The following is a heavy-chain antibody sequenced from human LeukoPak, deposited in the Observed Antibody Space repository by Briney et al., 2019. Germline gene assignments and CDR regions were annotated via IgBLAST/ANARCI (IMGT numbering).Heavy chain of an antibody. J-gene: IGHJ4*02. Sequence: AGGSLRLSCAASGFTFRAYAMHWVRQAPGKGLEWVAFIRFDGDSKYYADSVRGRFTISRDNSKNTLYLQMNSLRAEDTAVYYCAKESMVRGAPVDYWGQGTLVTVSS. CDR2: IRFDGDSK. CDR1: GFTFRAYA. D-gene: IGHD3-10*01. CDR3: AKESMVRGAPVDY. V-gene: IGHV3-30*02.